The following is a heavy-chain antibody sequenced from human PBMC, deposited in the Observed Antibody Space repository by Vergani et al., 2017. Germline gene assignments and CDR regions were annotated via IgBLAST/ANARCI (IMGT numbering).Heavy chain of an antibody. V-gene: IGHV3-74*03. D-gene: IGHD2-2*01. Sequence: EVQLLESGGGLVQPGGSLRLSCSASGFSFNSYWMHWVRQVPGKGLLWVSRIKSDGSITAYADSVKGRFTISRDSAKNSLYLQMDSLRAEDTAVYYCAREYSSTSGRAFDFWGQGTKVTVSS. CDR3: AREYSSTSGRAFDF. CDR1: GFSFNSYW. J-gene: IGHJ3*01. CDR2: IKSDGSIT.